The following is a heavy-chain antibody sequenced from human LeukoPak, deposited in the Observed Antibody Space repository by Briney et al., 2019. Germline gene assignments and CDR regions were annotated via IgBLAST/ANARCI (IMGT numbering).Heavy chain of an antibody. D-gene: IGHD2-15*01. J-gene: IGHJ4*02. CDR1: GFTFSSYA. V-gene: IGHV3-23*01. CDR2: IGASGGST. Sequence: GGSLRLSCAASGFTFSSYAMAWVRQAPGKGLEWVSAIGASGGSTYYADSVRGRFTISRDNSKNTLFLQMNSLRAEDTAIYYCAKGSDSAVRVYDYWGQGTLVTVSS. CDR3: AKGSDSAVRVYDY.